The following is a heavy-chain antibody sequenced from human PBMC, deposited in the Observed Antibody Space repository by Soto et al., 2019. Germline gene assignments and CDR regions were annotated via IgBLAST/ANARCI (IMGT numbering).Heavy chain of an antibody. CDR2: IKSKTDGGTT. Sequence: PXGVLRLSSPACGFTGSNAGTSWVRQAPGKGVEWVGRIKSKTDGGTTDYAAPVKGRFTISRDDSKNTLYLQMNSLKTEDTAVYYCTPEPRPTLESYYYYGMDVCVRRTTVTVSS. J-gene: IGHJ6*02. V-gene: IGHV3-15*01. CDR3: TPEPRPTLESYYYYGMDV. D-gene: IGHD2-15*01. CDR1: GFTGSNAG.